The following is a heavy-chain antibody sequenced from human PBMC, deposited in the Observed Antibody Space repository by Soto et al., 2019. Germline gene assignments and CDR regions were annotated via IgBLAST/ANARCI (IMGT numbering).Heavy chain of an antibody. Sequence: PGGSLRLSCSGSGFIFSIYAIHWVRQAPGKGLEYVSFISIDGSRTHYADSVKGRFTISRDNSQNTVSLQMNSLRADDTAVYYSAKEGYSPFFKDWGQRRLVTVTS. J-gene: IGHJ4*02. V-gene: IGHV3-64*04. CDR3: AKEGYSPFFKD. CDR1: GFIFSIYA. CDR2: ISIDGSRT. D-gene: IGHD2-15*01.